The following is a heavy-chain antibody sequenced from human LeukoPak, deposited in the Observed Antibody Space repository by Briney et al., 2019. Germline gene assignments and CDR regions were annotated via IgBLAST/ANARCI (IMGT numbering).Heavy chain of an antibody. CDR2: ISGSGGST. J-gene: IGHJ3*02. CDR3: AKVSLSVRGVTNDAFDI. D-gene: IGHD3-10*01. CDR1: GFTFSSYW. V-gene: IGHV3-23*01. Sequence: PGGSLRLSCAASGFTFSSYWMSWVRQAPGKGLEWVSAISGSGGSTYYADSVKGRFTISRDNSKNTLYLQMNSLKAEDTAVYYCAKVSLSVRGVTNDAFDIWGQGAMVTVSS.